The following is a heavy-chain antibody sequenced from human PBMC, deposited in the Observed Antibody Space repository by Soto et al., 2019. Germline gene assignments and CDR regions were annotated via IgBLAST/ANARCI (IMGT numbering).Heavy chain of an antibody. Sequence: QVQLQESGLGLVKPSQTLSLTCTVSGGSISSGGYYWSWIRQHPGKGLEWIGYIYYSGSTYYNPSLKSRVTISVDTSKNQFSLKLSSVTAADTAVYYCARDLKAVAGNNWFDPWGQGTLVTVSS. V-gene: IGHV4-31*03. J-gene: IGHJ5*02. CDR1: GGSISSGGYY. D-gene: IGHD6-19*01. CDR3: ARDLKAVAGNNWFDP. CDR2: IYYSGST.